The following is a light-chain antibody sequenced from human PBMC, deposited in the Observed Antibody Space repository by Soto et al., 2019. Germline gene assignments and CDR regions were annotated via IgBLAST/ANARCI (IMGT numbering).Light chain of an antibody. J-gene: IGKJ4*01. CDR2: DAS. CDR1: QTVDSY. V-gene: IGKV3-11*01. CDR3: QHRSHWPPRT. Sequence: EIVLTQSPATLSLSPGERATLSCRASQTVDSYLVWYQQKPGQAPRLLIYDASIRATGIPARFSGSGSGTDFIVTIISLEPEDFAVYYCQHRSHWPPRTFGGGTKVEVK.